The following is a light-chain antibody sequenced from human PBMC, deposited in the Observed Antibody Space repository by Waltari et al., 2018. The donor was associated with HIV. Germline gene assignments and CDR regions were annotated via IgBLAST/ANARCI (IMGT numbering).Light chain of an antibody. Sequence: QSVLTQPPSASETPGQMVTIACSGGRSSIGSNTVDGSPQVPGMAPKRLIYSNDQRPSGIPDRFSGSKSGTSASLAVSGLQSEDEADYYCAAWDDSLNVWVFGGGTKLTVL. CDR3: AAWDDSLNVWV. V-gene: IGLV1-44*01. J-gene: IGLJ3*02. CDR1: RSSIGSNT. CDR2: SND.